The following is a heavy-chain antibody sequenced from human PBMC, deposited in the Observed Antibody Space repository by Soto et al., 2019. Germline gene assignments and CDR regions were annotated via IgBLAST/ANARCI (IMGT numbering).Heavy chain of an antibody. V-gene: IGHV3-30-3*01. CDR2: ISYDGSNK. J-gene: IGHJ4*02. CDR3: ARDPIPPLNYYDSSGSYYYFDY. CDR1: GFTFSSYA. Sequence: ESGGGVVQPGRSLRLSCAASGFTFSSYAMHWVRQAPGKGLEWVAVISYDGSNKYYADSVKGRFTISRDNSKNTLYLQMNSLRAEDTAVYYCARDPIPPLNYYDSSGSYYYFDYWGQGTLVTVSS. D-gene: IGHD3-22*01.